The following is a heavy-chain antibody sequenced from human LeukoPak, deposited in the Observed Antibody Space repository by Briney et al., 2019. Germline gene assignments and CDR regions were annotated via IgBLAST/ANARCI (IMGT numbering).Heavy chain of an antibody. CDR2: ISDSGTRT. J-gene: IGHJ4*02. Sequence: TGGSPRLSCAASGFTFSSYDMGWVRQAPGKGLEWVSAISDSGTRTYFADSVKGRFTISRDNFKNTLHLHMNSLRAEDTAVYYCAKDSRRTSGWYYFDYWGQGTLVTVSS. V-gene: IGHV3-23*01. D-gene: IGHD6-19*01. CDR1: GFTFSSYD. CDR3: AKDSRRTSGWYYFDY.